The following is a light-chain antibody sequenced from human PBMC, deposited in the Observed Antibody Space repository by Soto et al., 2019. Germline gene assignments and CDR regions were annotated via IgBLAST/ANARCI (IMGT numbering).Light chain of an antibody. CDR3: QQRHITPLT. Sequence: DIQMTQSPSSLSASVGDRVSITCRASQTIGTSLNWYQQKPGKAPKLLIYAASSLQSGVPSRFSGSGSGTDFTLTISSLQPEDFATFYCQQRHITPLTFGGGTKVEVK. V-gene: IGKV1-39*01. CDR1: QTIGTS. J-gene: IGKJ4*01. CDR2: AAS.